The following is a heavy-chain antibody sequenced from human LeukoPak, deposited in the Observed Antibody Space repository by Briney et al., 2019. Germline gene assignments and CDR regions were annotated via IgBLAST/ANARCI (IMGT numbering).Heavy chain of an antibody. CDR2: ISGSGGST. D-gene: IGHD4-17*01. CDR3: ATRAGYGGNFWNY. CDR1: GFTFSSYA. J-gene: IGHJ4*02. V-gene: IGHV3-23*01. Sequence: GGSLRLSCAASGFTFSSYAMSWVRQAPGKGLEWVSAISGSGGSTYYADSAKGRFTISRDNSKNTLYLQMNSLRAEDTAVYYCATRAGYGGNFWNYWGQGTLVTVSS.